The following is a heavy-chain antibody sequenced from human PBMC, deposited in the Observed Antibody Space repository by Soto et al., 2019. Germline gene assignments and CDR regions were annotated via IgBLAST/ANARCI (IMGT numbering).Heavy chain of an antibody. CDR2: IYFTGST. CDR1: DGSITSDGFY. V-gene: IGHV4-39*01. J-gene: IGHJ4*02. D-gene: IGHD3-16*01. Sequence: QLQLQESGPGVVRPSETLSLTCSVSDGSITSDGFYWGWIRQSPGKGLEWIGRIYFTGSTYYYPSLARRATVSVDTSRNQFSLSLNSVSAADAAVYYCAMGGRFDQQETYYFDYWGQGTLVAVSS. CDR3: AMGGRFDQQETYYFDY.